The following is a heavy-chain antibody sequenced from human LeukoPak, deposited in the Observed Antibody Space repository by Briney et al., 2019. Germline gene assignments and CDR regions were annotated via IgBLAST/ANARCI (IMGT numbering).Heavy chain of an antibody. CDR1: LGSISSYY. V-gene: IGHV4-59*12. J-gene: IGHJ3*02. Sequence: SQTLSLTCTVSLGSISSYYWSWIRQSPGKGLEWIGYIYYSGSTNYNPSLKSRVTISVDRSKNQFSLKLSSVTAADTAVYYCARDCWREQSDDAFDIWGQGTMVTVSS. CDR3: ARDCWREQSDDAFDI. D-gene: IGHD3-3*01. CDR2: IYYSGST.